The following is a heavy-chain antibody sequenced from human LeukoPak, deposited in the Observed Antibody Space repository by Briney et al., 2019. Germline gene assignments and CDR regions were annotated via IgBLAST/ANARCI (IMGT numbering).Heavy chain of an antibody. CDR3: AKDGVRRPNRRPTGY. V-gene: IGHV3-43*01. J-gene: IGHJ4*02. Sequence: GGSLRLSCAASGFTFDDYTMHWVRQAPGKGLQWVSLISWDGGTTYYADSVKGRFTISRDNSKNSLYLQMNSLRTEGTALYYCAKDGVRRPNRRPTGYWGQGTLVTVSS. CDR2: ISWDGGTT. D-gene: IGHD2-21*01. CDR1: GFTFDDYT.